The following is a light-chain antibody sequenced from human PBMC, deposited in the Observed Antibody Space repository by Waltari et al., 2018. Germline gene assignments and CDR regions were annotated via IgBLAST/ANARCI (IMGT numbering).Light chain of an antibody. Sequence: QSALTQPASVSGSPGQSITISCTGTSRDVGGYTYVSWFQQHPGKAPKLMIYAVSNRPSGVSNRFSGSKSGNTASLTISGLQAEDEADYYCSSYTRNNTHVFGTGTKVTVL. V-gene: IGLV2-14*01. CDR1: SRDVGGYTY. CDR2: AVS. J-gene: IGLJ1*01. CDR3: SSYTRNNTHV.